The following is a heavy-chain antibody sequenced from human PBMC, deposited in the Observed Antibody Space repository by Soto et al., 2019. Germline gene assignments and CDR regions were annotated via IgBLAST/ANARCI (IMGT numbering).Heavy chain of an antibody. Sequence: ASVKVSCKASGGTFSSYTISWVRQAPGQGLEWMGRIIPILGIANYAQKFQGRVTITADKSTSTAYMELSSLRSEDTAVYYCATKHDYGDRRRDYWGQGTLVTVSS. CDR2: IIPILGIA. J-gene: IGHJ4*02. CDR1: GGTFSSYT. CDR3: ATKHDYGDRRRDY. D-gene: IGHD4-17*01. V-gene: IGHV1-69*02.